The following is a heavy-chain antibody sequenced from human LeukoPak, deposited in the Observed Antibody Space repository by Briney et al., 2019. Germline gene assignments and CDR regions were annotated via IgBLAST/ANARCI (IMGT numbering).Heavy chain of an antibody. CDR1: GGSISSYY. V-gene: IGHV4-59*04. D-gene: IGHD3-3*01. CDR3: ASTFHDFWSGYSWFDP. J-gene: IGHJ5*02. Sequence: SETLSLTCTVSGGSISSYYWSWIRQPPGKGLEWIGYIYYSGSTYYNPSLKSRVTISVDTSKNQFSLKLSSVTAADTAVYYCASTFHDFWSGYSWFDPWGQGTLVTVSS. CDR2: IYYSGST.